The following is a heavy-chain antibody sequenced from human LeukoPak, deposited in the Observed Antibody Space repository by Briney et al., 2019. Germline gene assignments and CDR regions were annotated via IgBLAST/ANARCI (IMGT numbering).Heavy chain of an antibody. J-gene: IGHJ4*02. CDR2: IHYTGST. Sequence: SETLSLTCTVSGDSISSSSYYWGWIRQPPGKGLESIGNIHYTGSTYYNPSLKSRVTMSADTSKNQFSLKMSSVTAADTAVYYCARTLYSGSYPFDYWGQGTLVTVSS. CDR1: GDSISSSSYY. V-gene: IGHV4-39*07. D-gene: IGHD1-26*01. CDR3: ARTLYSGSYPFDY.